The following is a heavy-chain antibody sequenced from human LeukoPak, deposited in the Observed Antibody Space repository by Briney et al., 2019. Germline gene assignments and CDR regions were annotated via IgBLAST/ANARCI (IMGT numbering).Heavy chain of an antibody. CDR3: ARVPEYSSYPTIDY. CDR2: IYTSGST. J-gene: IGHJ4*02. V-gene: IGHV4-61*02. D-gene: IGHD5-12*01. Sequence: KPSQTLSLTCTVSGGSISSGSYYWSWIRQPAGKGLEWIGRIYTSGSTNYNPSLKSRVTISVDTSKNQFSLKLSSVTAADTAVYYCARVPEYSSYPTIDYWGQGTLVTVSS. CDR1: GGSISSGSYY.